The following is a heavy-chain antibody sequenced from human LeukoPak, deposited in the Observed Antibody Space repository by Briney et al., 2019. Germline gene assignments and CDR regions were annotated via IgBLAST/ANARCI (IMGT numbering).Heavy chain of an antibody. CDR2: IGGSGDST. CDR3: AKAGGAYSGSWYLYFDY. Sequence: GGSLRLSCAPSAFTSSSDAMTWGPQAPGKGLDWVSTIGGSGDSTSYADSVKGRFTISRDSSKNTLFLHMNSLRAEDTAIYYCAKAGGAYSGSWYLYFDYWGQGTLVTVSS. J-gene: IGHJ4*02. V-gene: IGHV3-23*01. CDR1: AFTSSSDA. D-gene: IGHD6-13*01.